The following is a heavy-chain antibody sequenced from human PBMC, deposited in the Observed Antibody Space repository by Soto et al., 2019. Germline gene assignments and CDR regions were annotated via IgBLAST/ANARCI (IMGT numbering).Heavy chain of an antibody. CDR3: AKARGANNWANYYGLDV. CDR1: GFIFANYG. D-gene: IGHD1-1*01. V-gene: IGHV3-30*18. Sequence: GGSLRLSCAASGFIFANYGMHWVRQAPGKGLEWVALITYEVSNKYYADAVKGRFTISRDNAKNMVSLQMDSLRAEDTAVYYCAKARGANNWANYYGLDVWGQGTKVTVSS. CDR2: ITYEVSNK. J-gene: IGHJ6*02.